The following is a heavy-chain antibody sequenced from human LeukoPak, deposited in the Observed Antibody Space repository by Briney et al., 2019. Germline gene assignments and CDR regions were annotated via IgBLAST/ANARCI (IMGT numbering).Heavy chain of an antibody. CDR3: TKGFYDSGSSLSALDH. CDR1: GFTFSSYG. D-gene: IGHD3-10*01. Sequence: GGSLRLSCAASGFTFSSYGMSLGRQAPGKGLQWVSGISVSGGTTHYADSVKGRFTISRDNSKHTLYLQMNSLRAEDTALYYCTKGFYDSGSSLSALDHWGQGTLVTVSS. CDR2: ISVSGGTT. J-gene: IGHJ4*02. V-gene: IGHV3-23*01.